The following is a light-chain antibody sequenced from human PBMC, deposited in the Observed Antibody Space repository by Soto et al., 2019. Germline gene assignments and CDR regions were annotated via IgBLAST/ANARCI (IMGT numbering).Light chain of an antibody. V-gene: IGKV3-20*01. CDR2: GAS. Sequence: EIVLTPSPGTLSLSPGERATLSCRASQTVTSNSLAWYHQKPGQAPRLLIYGASSRATGIPDRFSGSGSGTDFTLTISRLEPEDFATYYCQQLNSYPITFGQGTRLEIK. CDR1: QTVTSNS. J-gene: IGKJ5*01. CDR3: QQLNSYPIT.